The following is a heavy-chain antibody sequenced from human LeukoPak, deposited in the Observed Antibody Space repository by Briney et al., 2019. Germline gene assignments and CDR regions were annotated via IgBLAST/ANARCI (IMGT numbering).Heavy chain of an antibody. CDR3: ARFIAVADTSWFDP. V-gene: IGHV3-53*01. D-gene: IGHD6-19*01. J-gene: IGHJ5*02. CDR1: GFTVSTYY. CDR2: IYTGGST. Sequence: GGSLRLSCAASGFTVSTYYMSWVRQAPGKGLEWVSVIYTGGSTYYADSVKGRFTISRDNAKNSLYLQMNSLRAEDTAVYYCARFIAVADTSWFDPWGQGTLVTVSS.